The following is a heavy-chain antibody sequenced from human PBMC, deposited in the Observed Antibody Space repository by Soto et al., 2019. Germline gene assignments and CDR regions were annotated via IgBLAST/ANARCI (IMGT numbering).Heavy chain of an antibody. J-gene: IGHJ5*02. CDR2: IYYNGDP. Sequence: QVQLQESGPGLVKPSQTLSLTCTVSGGSIYINGNYWSWIRQDPGKGLEWIGYIYYNGDPYYTQSLKSRVSISIDTSKNQFSLRLSSVTAADTAIYYCARAGGNWFDPWGQGTLVTVSS. V-gene: IGHV4-31*03. CDR1: GGSIYINGNY. CDR3: ARAGGNWFDP.